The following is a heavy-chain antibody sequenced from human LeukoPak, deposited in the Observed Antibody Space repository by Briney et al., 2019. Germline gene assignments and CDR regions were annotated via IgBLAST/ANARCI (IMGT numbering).Heavy chain of an antibody. V-gene: IGHV1-8*03. CDR1: GYTFTSYD. CDR3: ARGRQMTTVTTSPFGY. D-gene: IGHD4-17*01. J-gene: IGHJ4*02. Sequence: ALVKVSCKASGYTFTSYDINWVRQATGQGLEWMGWMNPNSGNTGYAQKFQGRVTITRNTSISTAYMELSSLRSEDTAVYYCARGRQMTTVTTSPFGYWGQGTLVTVSS. CDR2: MNPNSGNT.